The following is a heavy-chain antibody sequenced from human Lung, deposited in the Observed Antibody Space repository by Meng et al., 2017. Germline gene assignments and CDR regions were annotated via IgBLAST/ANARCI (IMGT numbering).Heavy chain of an antibody. Sequence: EVQLVGSGGGLVQPGGSLRLSCAASGFYFSNAWMSWVRQAPGKGLEWVGRIKRNTDGGTAEYAAPVTGRFTISRDDSKSTLYLQMSRLRIDDTGVYYCTWDDKAVSDYWGQGTLVTVSS. CDR1: GFYFSNAW. CDR3: TWDDKAVSDY. CDR2: IKRNTDGGTA. J-gene: IGHJ4*02. D-gene: IGHD3-9*01. V-gene: IGHV3-15*01.